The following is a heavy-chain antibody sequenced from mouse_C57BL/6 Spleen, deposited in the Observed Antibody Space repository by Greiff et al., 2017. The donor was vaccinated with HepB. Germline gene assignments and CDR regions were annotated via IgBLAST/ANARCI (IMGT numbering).Heavy chain of an antibody. CDR3: AKIVRPGYFDY. J-gene: IGHJ2*01. CDR1: GYTFTSYW. CDR2: IDPSDSYT. V-gene: IGHV1-59*01. Sequence: QVQLQQPGAELVRPGTSVKLSCKASGYTFTSYWMHWVKQRPGQGLEWIGVIDPSDSYTNYNQKFKGKATLTVDTSSSTAYMPLSSLTSEDSAVYYCAKIVRPGYFDYWGKGTTLTVSS. D-gene: IGHD1-2*01.